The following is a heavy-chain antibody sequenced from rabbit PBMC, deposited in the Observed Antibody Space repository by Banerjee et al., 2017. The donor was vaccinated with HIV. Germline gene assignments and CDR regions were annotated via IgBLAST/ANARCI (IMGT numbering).Heavy chain of an antibody. J-gene: IGHJ4*01. CDR2: IYAGSTVIT. D-gene: IGHD7-1*01. Sequence: QSLEESGGDLVKPGASLTLTCTASGIDFSSSYWICWVRQAPGKGLEWIACIYAGSTVITYYATWAKGRFTISKTSSTTVTLQMTSLTAADTATYFCARDWDYAGYSYGNFDLWGPGTLVTVS. V-gene: IGHV1S40*01. CDR3: ARDWDYAGYSYGNFDL. CDR1: GIDFSSSYW.